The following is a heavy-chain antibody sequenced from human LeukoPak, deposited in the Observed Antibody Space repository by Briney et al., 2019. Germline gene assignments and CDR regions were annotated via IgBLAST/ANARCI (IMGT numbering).Heavy chain of an antibody. CDR3: ARDIHRDYYGSGSMFDY. V-gene: IGHV1-18*01. CDR2: ISAYNGNT. D-gene: IGHD3-10*01. Sequence: ASVKVSCKASGYTFTSYGISWVRQAPGQGLEWMGWISAYNGNTNYAQKLQGRVTMTTDTSTSTAYMELRSLRSDDTAVYYCARDIHRDYYGSGSMFDYWGQGTLVTVSS. CDR1: GYTFTSYG. J-gene: IGHJ4*02.